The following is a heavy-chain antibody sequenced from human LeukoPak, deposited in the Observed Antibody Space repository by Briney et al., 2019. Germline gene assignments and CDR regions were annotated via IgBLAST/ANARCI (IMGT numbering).Heavy chain of an antibody. V-gene: IGHV3-21*01. D-gene: IGHD3-3*01. J-gene: IGHJ6*03. Sequence: PGGSLRLSCAASGFTFSSYSMNWVRQAPGKGLEWVSSISSSSSYIYYADSVKGRFTISRDNAKNSLYLQMNSLRAEDTAVYYCVSGLRFLEWFPRDYYYYYYMDVWGKGTTVTVSS. CDR3: VSGLRFLEWFPRDYYYYYYMDV. CDR2: ISSSSSYI. CDR1: GFTFSSYS.